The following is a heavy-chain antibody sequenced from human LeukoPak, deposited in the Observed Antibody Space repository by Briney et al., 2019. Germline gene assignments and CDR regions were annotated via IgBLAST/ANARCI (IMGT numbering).Heavy chain of an antibody. CDR3: ARDPPPLTGYYSGAFDV. CDR2: IYTSGST. V-gene: IGHV4-4*07. Sequence: KPSETLSLTCTVSDYSISSGYYWSWIRQPAGKGLEWIGRIYTSGSTNYNPSLKSRVTMSVDTSKNQFSLKLSSVTAADTAVYYCARDPPPLTGYYSGAFDVWGQGTMVTVSS. D-gene: IGHD3-9*01. CDR1: DYSISSGYY. J-gene: IGHJ3*01.